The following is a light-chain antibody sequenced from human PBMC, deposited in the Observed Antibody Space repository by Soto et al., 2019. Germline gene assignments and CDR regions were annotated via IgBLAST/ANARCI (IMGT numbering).Light chain of an antibody. CDR2: GPS. J-gene: IGKJ1*01. CDR3: HQFGSSPQT. CDR1: QSVNSNH. Sequence: EIVLTQSPGTLSLSPGERATLSCRASQSVNSNHIAWYQQKPGQAPRLLIYGPSSRATGIPERFSGSGSGTDFTLSISRLEPEDFAVYFCHQFGSSPQTFGHGTKVHIK. V-gene: IGKV3-20*01.